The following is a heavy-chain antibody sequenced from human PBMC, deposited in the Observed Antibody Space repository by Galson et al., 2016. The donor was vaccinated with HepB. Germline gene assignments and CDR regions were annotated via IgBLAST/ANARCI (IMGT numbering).Heavy chain of an antibody. CDR1: GGSITRGGYY. V-gene: IGHV4-39*07. CDR2: VYYSGST. J-gene: IGHJ3*02. Sequence: SETLSLTCTVSGGSITRGGYYWGWIRQPPGKGLEWIGSVYYSGSTYYNSSLKSRVTISVDTSKDQFSLKLSPVTAADTAVYYCAREVVVVAAPWAFDIWGQGTMVTVSS. CDR3: AREVVVVAAPWAFDI. D-gene: IGHD2-15*01.